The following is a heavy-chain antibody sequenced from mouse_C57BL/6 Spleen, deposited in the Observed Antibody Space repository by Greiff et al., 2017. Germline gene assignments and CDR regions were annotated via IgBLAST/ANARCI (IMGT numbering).Heavy chain of an antibody. CDR1: GFTFTAYY. J-gene: IGHJ4*01. CDR2: LSNKANGYTT. D-gene: IGHD4-1*01. CDR3: ARTGTRAMDD. V-gene: IGHV7-3*01. Sequence: EVKLVESGGGLVQPGGSLSLSCAASGFTFTAYYMSWVRQPPGQALEWLGFLSNKANGYTTEYSASVKGRFTISRDTSQSILYLQMNALRAEDSATYNCARTGTRAMDDWGQGTSVTVSS.